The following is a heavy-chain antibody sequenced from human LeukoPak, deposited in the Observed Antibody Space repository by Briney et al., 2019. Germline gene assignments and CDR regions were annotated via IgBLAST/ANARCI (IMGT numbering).Heavy chain of an antibody. D-gene: IGHD3-3*01. J-gene: IGHJ4*02. CDR1: GFTISTYG. V-gene: IGHV3-23*01. CDR3: AKATVLRFLGWLLPPDY. Sequence: GGSLRLSCAASGFTISTYGMSWVRQAPGKGLEWVSSISGGTTYYADSVKGRFTISRDNSKNTLYLQMNSLRAEDTAVYYCAKATVLRFLGWLLPPDYWGQGTLVTVSS. CDR2: ISGGTT.